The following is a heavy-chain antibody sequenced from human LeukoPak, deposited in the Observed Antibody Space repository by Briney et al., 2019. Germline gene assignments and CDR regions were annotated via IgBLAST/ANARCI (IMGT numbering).Heavy chain of an antibody. D-gene: IGHD6-19*01. V-gene: IGHV1-69*13. CDR3: ASSYNPGYSSGWPSVN. Sequence: ASVKVSCKASGGTFSSYAISWVRQAPGQGLEWMGGIIPIFGTANYAQKFQGRVTITADESTSTAYMELSSLRSEDTAVYYCASSYNPGYSSGWPSVNWGQGTLVTVSS. CDR2: IIPIFGTA. J-gene: IGHJ4*02. CDR1: GGTFSSYA.